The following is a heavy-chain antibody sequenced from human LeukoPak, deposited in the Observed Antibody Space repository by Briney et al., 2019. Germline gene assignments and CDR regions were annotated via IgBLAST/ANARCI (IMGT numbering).Heavy chain of an antibody. J-gene: IGHJ4*02. Sequence: ASVKVSCKASGGTFSSYAISWVRQAPGQGLEWIGRIIPIFGTANYAQKFQGRVTITTDESTSTAYMELSSLRSEDTAVYYCARGGPSNGYNLGDLDYWGQGTLVTVSS. CDR1: GGTFSSYA. CDR3: ARGGPSNGYNLGDLDY. V-gene: IGHV1-69*05. CDR2: IIPIFGTA. D-gene: IGHD5-24*01.